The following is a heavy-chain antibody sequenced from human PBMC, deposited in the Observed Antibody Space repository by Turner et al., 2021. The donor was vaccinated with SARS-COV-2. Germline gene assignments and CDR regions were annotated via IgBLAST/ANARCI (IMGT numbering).Heavy chain of an antibody. D-gene: IGHD5-18*01. V-gene: IGHV1-8*02. CDR3: ARTFTAMVRVDY. Sequence: QVQLVQSGAEVKKPGASVKVSCKASGSTFTGYYIHWVRQATGQGLEWMRWMNPNSGNTGYAQKFQGRVTMTRNTSISTAYMELSSLRSEDTAVYYCARTFTAMVRVDYWGQGTLVTVSS. CDR2: MNPNSGNT. CDR1: GSTFTGYY. J-gene: IGHJ4*02.